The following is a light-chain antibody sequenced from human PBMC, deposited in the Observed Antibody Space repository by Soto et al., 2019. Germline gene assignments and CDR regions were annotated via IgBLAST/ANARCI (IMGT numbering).Light chain of an antibody. V-gene: IGKV2-24*01. Sequence: DVVMTQTPLSSPVALGQPASLSCRSSQSLAHSNGNTYLSWLQQRPGQPPRLLIYKGSNRLSGVPDRFSGSGAGTDFTLNISRVEAEDVVVYYCMQATHFPRTFGQGTKVEIK. CDR2: KGS. CDR1: QSLAHSNGNTY. CDR3: MQATHFPRT. J-gene: IGKJ1*01.